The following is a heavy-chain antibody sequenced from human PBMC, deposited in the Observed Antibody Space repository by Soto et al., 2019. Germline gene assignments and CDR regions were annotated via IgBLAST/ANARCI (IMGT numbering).Heavy chain of an antibody. J-gene: IGHJ5*02. D-gene: IGHD3-10*01. V-gene: IGHV4-34*02. CDR1: GGSCNNYC. Sequence: QVRLQQCGAGLVRPSETLSLTCSVYGGSCNNYCGSWIRQPPGKGREWIGEVCPGGRTNYSPTLKIEVSIAVEGSKTQFSLRLTSVTVADTSVYYCARGDYGQYDADNWFDPWGQGNLVIVAS. CDR3: ARGDYGQYDADNWFDP. CDR2: VCPGGRT.